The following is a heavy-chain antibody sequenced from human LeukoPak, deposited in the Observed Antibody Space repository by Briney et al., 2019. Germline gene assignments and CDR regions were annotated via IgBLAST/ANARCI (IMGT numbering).Heavy chain of an antibody. D-gene: IGHD2-2*01. V-gene: IGHV5-51*01. CDR3: AKRDCSKTTCYSIGDAFDV. Sequence: GESLKISCKASGYTFTSYWIGWVRQMPGKGLEWMGIIYPDDSETKYSPSFQGQVTISADKSVTTAYLQWSSLKASDTAMYYRAKRDCSKTTCYSIGDAFDVWGQGTMVTVSS. CDR2: IYPDDSET. J-gene: IGHJ3*01. CDR1: GYTFTSYW.